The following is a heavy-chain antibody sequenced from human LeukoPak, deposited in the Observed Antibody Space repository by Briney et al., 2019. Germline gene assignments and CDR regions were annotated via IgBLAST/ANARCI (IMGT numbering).Heavy chain of an antibody. J-gene: IGHJ3*02. Sequence: GGSLRLSCAASGFTFSNCAMSWVRQAPGKGLEWVSFIYSGTIHYADSVKGRFTISRDNAKNTLYLQMNSLRAEDTAVYYCASLFLCYGCSSSSDSFNIWGQGTMVTVSS. CDR2: IYSGTI. CDR3: ASLFLCYGCSSSSDSFNI. D-gene: IGHD6-6*01. V-gene: IGHV3-23*05. CDR1: GFTFSNCA.